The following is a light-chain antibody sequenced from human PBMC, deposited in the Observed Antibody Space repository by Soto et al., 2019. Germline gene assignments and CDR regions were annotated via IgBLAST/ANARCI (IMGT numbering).Light chain of an antibody. V-gene: IGLV2-14*01. J-gene: IGLJ1*01. Sequence: QSALTQPASVSGSPGQSITIACTGTNSDVGGYNFVSWYQQHPNQSPKLMIYEVTKRPSGVSTRFSGSKSANTASLTISRLRAEDEADYYCSSYTSTNTYVFGTGTKVTVL. CDR3: SSYTSTNTYV. CDR1: NSDVGGYNF. CDR2: EVT.